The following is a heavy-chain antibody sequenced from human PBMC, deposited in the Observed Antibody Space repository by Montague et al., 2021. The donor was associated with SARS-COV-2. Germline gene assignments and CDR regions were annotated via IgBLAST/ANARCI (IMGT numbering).Heavy chain of an antibody. CDR3: ARVSPYDSSFDI. CDR2: ISHTGST. CDR1: GGSFTGHD. J-gene: IGHJ3*02. V-gene: IGHV4-34*01. Sequence: SETLSLTCAVDGGSFTGHDWTWIRQPPGKGLEWIGEISHTGSTNYNLSLKSRVTMSVDTSKNQFSLKLISVTAADTAVFYCARVSPYDSSFDIWGQGTMVTVSS. D-gene: IGHD5-18*01.